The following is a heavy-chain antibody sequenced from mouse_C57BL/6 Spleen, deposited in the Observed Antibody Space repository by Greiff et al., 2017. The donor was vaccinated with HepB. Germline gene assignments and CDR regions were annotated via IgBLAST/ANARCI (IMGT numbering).Heavy chain of an antibody. D-gene: IGHD2-5*01. Sequence: VQLQQSGPELVKPGASVKISCKASGYAFSSSWMNWVKQRPGKGLEWIGRIYPGDGDTNYNGKFKGKATLTADKSSSTAYMQLSSLTSEDSAVYFCARLGSNYVGMDYWGQGTSVTVS. CDR1: GYAFSSSW. J-gene: IGHJ4*01. V-gene: IGHV1-82*01. CDR2: IYPGDGDT. CDR3: ARLGSNYVGMDY.